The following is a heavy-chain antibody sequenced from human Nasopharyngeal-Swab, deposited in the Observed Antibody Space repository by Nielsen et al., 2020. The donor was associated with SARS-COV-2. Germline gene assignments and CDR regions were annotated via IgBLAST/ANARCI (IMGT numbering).Heavy chain of an antibody. J-gene: IGHJ5*02. CDR1: GGSISSSSYY. D-gene: IGHD3-10*01. CDR3: ARDPRMVQGVILYNWFDP. V-gene: IGHV4-39*07. CDR2: IYYSGST. Sequence: SETLSLTCTVSGGSISSSSYYWGWIRQPPGKGLEWIGSIYYSGSTNYNPSLKSRVTISVDTSKNQFSLKLSSVTAADTAVYYCARDPRMVQGVILYNWFDPWGQGTLVTVSS.